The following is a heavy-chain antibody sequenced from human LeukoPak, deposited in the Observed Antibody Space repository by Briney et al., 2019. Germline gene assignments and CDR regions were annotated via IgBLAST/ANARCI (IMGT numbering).Heavy chain of an antibody. CDR2: IYSGGST. CDR1: GFTVSSNY. CDR3: AKDEYSSYMDV. V-gene: IGHV3-53*05. J-gene: IGHJ6*03. Sequence: GGSLRLSCAASGFTVSSNYMSWVRQAPGKGLEWVSVIYSGGSTYYADSVKGRFTISRDNSKNSLYLQMNSLRAEDTALYYCAKDEYSSYMDVWGKGTTVTVSS. D-gene: IGHD3-22*01.